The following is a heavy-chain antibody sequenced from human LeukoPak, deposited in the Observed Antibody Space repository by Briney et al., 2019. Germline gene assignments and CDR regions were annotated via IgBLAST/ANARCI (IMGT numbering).Heavy chain of an antibody. CDR1: GFTFSSYA. CDR3: ARDLYYHDSSGYVYDY. CDR2: ISGSGGST. Sequence: GGSLRLSCAASGFTFSSYAMSWVRQAPGKGLEWVSGISGSGGSTYYADSVKGRFTISRDNSKNTLYLQMNSLRAEDTAVYYCARDLYYHDSSGYVYDYWGQGTLVTVSS. D-gene: IGHD3-22*01. J-gene: IGHJ4*02. V-gene: IGHV3-23*01.